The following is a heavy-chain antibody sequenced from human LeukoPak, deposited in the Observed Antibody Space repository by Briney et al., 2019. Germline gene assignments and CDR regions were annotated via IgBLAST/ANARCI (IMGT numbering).Heavy chain of an antibody. CDR2: ISSSSGTI. J-gene: IGHJ4*02. CDR1: GFTFSSYS. Sequence: PGGSLRLSCAASGFTFSSYSMNWVRQAPGKGLEWVSYISSSSGTIYYADSVRGRFTISRDNAKNSLYLQMNSLKTEDTAVYYCASALGYCSSTSCDYWGQGTLVTVSS. CDR3: ASALGYCSSTSCDY. D-gene: IGHD2-2*01. V-gene: IGHV3-48*01.